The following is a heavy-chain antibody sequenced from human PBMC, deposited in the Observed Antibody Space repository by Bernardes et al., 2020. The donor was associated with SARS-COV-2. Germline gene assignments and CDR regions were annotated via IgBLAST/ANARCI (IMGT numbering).Heavy chain of an antibody. J-gene: IGHJ5*02. CDR2: IYYSGST. CDR1: GDSVTSGSYH. D-gene: IGHD3-10*01. Sequence: SETLSLTCTVSGDSVTSGSYHWNWIRQPPGKGLEWIGYIYYSGSTNYNPSLKSRVTISVDTSKNQFSLKLSSVTAADTAVYYCARGDGNNPFGWFDPWGQGTLVTV. CDR3: ARGDGNNPFGWFDP. V-gene: IGHV4-61*01.